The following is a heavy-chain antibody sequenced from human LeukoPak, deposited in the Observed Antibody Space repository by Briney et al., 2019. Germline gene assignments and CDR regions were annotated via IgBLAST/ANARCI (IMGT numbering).Heavy chain of an antibody. D-gene: IGHD5/OR15-5a*01. CDR2: IYYSGST. V-gene: IGHV4-30-4*08. CDR3: ARIWAPSSTIDY. Sequence: SQTLSLTCTVSGGSISSGDYYWSWIRQPPGKGLEWIGYIYYSGSTYYNPSLKSRVTISVDTSKNQFSLKLSSVTAADTAVYYCARIWAPSSTIDYWGQGTLVTVSS. CDR1: GGSISSGDYY. J-gene: IGHJ4*02.